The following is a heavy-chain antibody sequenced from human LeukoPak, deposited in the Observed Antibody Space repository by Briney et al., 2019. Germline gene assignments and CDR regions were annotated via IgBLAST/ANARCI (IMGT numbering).Heavy chain of an antibody. J-gene: IGHJ4*02. Sequence: SQTLSVTCTGSGGSISSGSYYGRWPRQPAGRGLEWIGRIYTSGSTNYNPSLKSRVTISVDTSKNQFSLKLSSVTAADTAVYYCARVMGGFTIDYWGQGTLVTVSS. CDR2: IYTSGST. CDR1: GGSISSGSYY. D-gene: IGHD3-10*01. V-gene: IGHV4-61*02. CDR3: ARVMGGFTIDY.